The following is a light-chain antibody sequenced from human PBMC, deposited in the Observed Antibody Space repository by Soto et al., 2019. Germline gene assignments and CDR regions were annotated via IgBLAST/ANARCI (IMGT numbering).Light chain of an antibody. CDR1: QSLVDRNGNTF. V-gene: IGKV2-30*01. CDR2: KVS. Sequence: DVVMTQSPLSLPVTLGQPASISCRSSQSLVDRNGNTFLSWFQQRPGQSPRRLIYKVSNRDSGVPDRFSGSGSGTDFTLKISRVEAEDVGVYYCMQGTHWPVTFGQGTK. CDR3: MQGTHWPVT. J-gene: IGKJ1*01.